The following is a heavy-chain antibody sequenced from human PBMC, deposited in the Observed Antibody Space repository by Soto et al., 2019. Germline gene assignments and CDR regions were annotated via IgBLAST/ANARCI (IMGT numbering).Heavy chain of an antibody. Sequence: GGSLRLSCAASGFTFSSYAMHWVRQAPGKGLEWVAVISYDGSNKYYADSVKGRFPISRDNSKNTLYLQMNSLRAEDTAVYHCARDYYYYGMDVWGQGTTVTVSS. J-gene: IGHJ6*02. CDR2: ISYDGSNK. CDR3: ARDYYYYGMDV. CDR1: GFTFSSYA. V-gene: IGHV3-30-3*01.